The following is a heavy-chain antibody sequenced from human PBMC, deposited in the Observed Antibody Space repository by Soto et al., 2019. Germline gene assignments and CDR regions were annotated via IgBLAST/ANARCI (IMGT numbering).Heavy chain of an antibody. Sequence: QVQLVQSGAEVKKPGSSVKVSCKASGDTFSSYAISWVRQAPGQGLEWMGGIIPIFGTANYAQKFQGRVTITADESTSTAYMELSSLRSEDTAVYYCAREYYDSSGYATIDYWGQGTLVTVSS. D-gene: IGHD3-22*01. CDR2: IIPIFGTA. CDR1: GDTFSSYA. V-gene: IGHV1-69*01. J-gene: IGHJ4*02. CDR3: AREYYDSSGYATIDY.